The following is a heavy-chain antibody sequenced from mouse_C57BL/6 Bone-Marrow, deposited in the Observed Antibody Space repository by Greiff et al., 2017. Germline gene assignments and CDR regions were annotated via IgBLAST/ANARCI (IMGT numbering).Heavy chain of an antibody. Sequence: LQHPGSELVRPGASVKLSCKASGYTFTSYWMHWVKQRPGQGLEWIGNIYTGSGSTNYAEKFKSKATLTVDTSSSTAYMQLSSLTSEDSAVYYCTRPARAPHYFDYWGQGTTLTVSS. V-gene: IGHV1S22*01. J-gene: IGHJ2*01. CDR2: IYTGSGST. CDR1: GYTFTSYW. D-gene: IGHD3-1*01. CDR3: TRPARAPHYFDY.